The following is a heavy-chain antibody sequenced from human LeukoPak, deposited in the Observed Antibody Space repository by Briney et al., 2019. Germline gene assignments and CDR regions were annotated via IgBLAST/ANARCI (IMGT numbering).Heavy chain of an antibody. CDR1: GGSFSGYY. Sequence: SEPLSLTCAVYGGSFSGYYWSWFRQPPGKGLDWIGEINHSRSTNYYPSLKSRVTISVDTSKNQFSLKLSSVTAADTAVYYCARGFATTTYFYGSGSSGVDDYWGQGTLVTVSS. CDR3: ARGFATTTYFYGSGSSGVDDY. J-gene: IGHJ4*02. V-gene: IGHV4-34*01. D-gene: IGHD3-10*01. CDR2: INHSRST.